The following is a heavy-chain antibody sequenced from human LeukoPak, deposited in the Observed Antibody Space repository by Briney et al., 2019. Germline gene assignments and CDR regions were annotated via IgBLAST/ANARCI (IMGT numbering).Heavy chain of an antibody. D-gene: IGHD2-2*02. V-gene: IGHV3-21*01. Sequence: PGGSLRLSCAASGITLSSYSMNWVRQVPRKGLEWVSSISSSSSYIYYADSVKGRFTISRDNAKNSLYLQMNSLRAEDTAVYYCAREIVVVPAAIWVFDYWGQGTLVTVSS. CDR3: AREIVVVPAAIWVFDY. CDR1: GITLSSYS. CDR2: ISSSSSYI. J-gene: IGHJ4*02.